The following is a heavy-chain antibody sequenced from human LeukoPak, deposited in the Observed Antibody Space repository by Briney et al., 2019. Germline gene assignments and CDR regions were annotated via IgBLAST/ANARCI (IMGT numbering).Heavy chain of an antibody. Sequence: GASVKVSYKASGGTFSSYAISWVRQAPGQGLEWMGGIIPIFGTANYAQKFQGRVTITADESTSTAYMELSSLRSEDTAVYYCASGALVVPAAHAPYYYYMDVWGKGTTVTVSS. CDR3: ASGALVVPAAHAPYYYYMDV. CDR1: GGTFSSYA. J-gene: IGHJ6*03. V-gene: IGHV1-69*13. D-gene: IGHD2-2*01. CDR2: IIPIFGTA.